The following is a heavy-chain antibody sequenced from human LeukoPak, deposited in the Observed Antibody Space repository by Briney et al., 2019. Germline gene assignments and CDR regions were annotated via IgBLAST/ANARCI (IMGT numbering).Heavy chain of an antibody. CDR1: SGSISSGRYY. Sequence: SETLSLTCTVSSGSISSGRYYWSWIRQPPGKGLEWIGYIYYSGSTNYNPSLKSRVTISVDTSKNQFSLKLSSVTAADTAVYYCASPNQNQHAFDIWGQGTMVTVSS. J-gene: IGHJ3*02. V-gene: IGHV4-61*01. CDR2: IYYSGST. CDR3: ASPNQNQHAFDI. D-gene: IGHD1-14*01.